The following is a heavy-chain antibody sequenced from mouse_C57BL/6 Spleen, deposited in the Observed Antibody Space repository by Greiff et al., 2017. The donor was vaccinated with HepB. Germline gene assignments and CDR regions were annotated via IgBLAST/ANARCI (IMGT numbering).Heavy chain of an antibody. J-gene: IGHJ1*03. CDR3: ARPFTNGYFDV. V-gene: IGHV1-22*01. Sequence: EVKLVESGPELVKPGASVKMSCKASGYTFTDYNMHWVKQSHGKSLEWIGYINPNNGGTSYNQKFKGKATLTVNKSSSTAYMELRSLTSEDSAVYYCARPFTNGYFDVWGTGTTVTVSS. D-gene: IGHD1-1*01. CDR2: INPNNGGT. CDR1: GYTFTDYN.